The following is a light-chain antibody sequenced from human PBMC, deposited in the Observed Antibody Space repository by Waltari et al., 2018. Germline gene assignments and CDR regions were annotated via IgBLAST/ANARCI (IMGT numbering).Light chain of an antibody. J-gene: IGLJ2*01. CDR1: SSDVGGYNS. CDR2: DVS. CDR3: CSYAGSYTPHVV. V-gene: IGLV2-11*01. Sequence: QSALTQPRSVSGSPGQSVTLSCTGTSSDVGGYNSVSWSQQHPGKAPKLMIYDVSKRPSGVPDRFSGSKSGNTASLTISGLQAEDEADYYCCSYAGSYTPHVVFGGGTKLTVL.